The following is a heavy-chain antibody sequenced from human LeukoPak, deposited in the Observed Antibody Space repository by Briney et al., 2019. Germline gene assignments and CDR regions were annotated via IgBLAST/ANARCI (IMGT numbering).Heavy chain of an antibody. Sequence: WGSLRLSCAASGFNFRSYGMNWVRQVPGKGLEWVSSISVSGDITYYTDSVKGRFTISRDNSNKMLFLQMNSLRAEDTALYYCAKDAYPHCSSVSCFGFDLWGQGTMVTVSS. D-gene: IGHD2-15*01. J-gene: IGHJ3*01. CDR3: AKDAYPHCSSVSCFGFDL. CDR1: GFNFRSYG. CDR2: ISVSGDIT. V-gene: IGHV3-23*01.